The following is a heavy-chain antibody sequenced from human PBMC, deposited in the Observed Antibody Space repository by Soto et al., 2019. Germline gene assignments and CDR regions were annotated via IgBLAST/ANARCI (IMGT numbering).Heavy chain of an antibody. CDR3: ARADSGYAHGYYYYGMDV. CDR1: GFTFSSYS. Sequence: EVQLVESGGGLVQPGGSLRLSCAASGFTFSSYSMNWVRQAPGMGLEWVSYISSSSSTIYYADSVKGRFTISRDNAKNSLYLQMNSLRAEDTAVYYCARADSGYAHGYYYYGMDVWGQGTTVTVSS. CDR2: ISSSSSTI. D-gene: IGHD5-12*01. J-gene: IGHJ6*02. V-gene: IGHV3-48*01.